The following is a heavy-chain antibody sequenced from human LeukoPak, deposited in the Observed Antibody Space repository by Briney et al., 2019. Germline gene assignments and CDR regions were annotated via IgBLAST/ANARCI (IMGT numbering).Heavy chain of an antibody. J-gene: IGHJ4*02. CDR3: AGASVEMATYFDY. CDR1: GGSISSGGYS. D-gene: IGHD5-12*01. Sequence: PSETLSLTCAVSGGSISSGGYSWSWIRQPPGKGLEWIGYIYHSGSTYYNPSLKSRVTISVDRSKNQFSLKLSSVTAADTAVYYCAGASVEMATYFDYWGQGTLVTVSS. CDR2: IYHSGST. V-gene: IGHV4-30-2*01.